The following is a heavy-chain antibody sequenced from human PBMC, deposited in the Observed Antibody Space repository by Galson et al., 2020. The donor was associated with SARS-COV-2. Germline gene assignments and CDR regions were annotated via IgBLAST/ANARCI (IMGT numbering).Heavy chain of an antibody. CDR2: IDPSDSYT. CDR3: ARRRHPSPSNYYGMDV. V-gene: IGHV5-10-1*01. CDR1: GYNFTNYW. Sequence: HGESLKISCEASGYNFTNYWISWVRQMPGKGLEWMGRIDPSDSYTNYSPSFQGHVTISVDISITTAYLQWSSLKASDTAMYYCARRRHPSPSNYYGMDVWGQGTTVAVSS. D-gene: IGHD6-6*01. J-gene: IGHJ6*02.